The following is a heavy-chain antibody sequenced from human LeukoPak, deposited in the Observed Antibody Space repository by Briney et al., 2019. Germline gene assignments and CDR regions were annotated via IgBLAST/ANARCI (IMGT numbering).Heavy chain of an antibody. V-gene: IGHV4-39*07. Sequence: SETLSLTCTVSGGSISSSSYYWGRIRQPPGKGLEWIGSIYYSGSTYYNPSLKSRVTISVDTSKNQFSLKLSSVTAADTAVYYCAREDYDFWSGYYDRKFYYFDYWGQGTLVTVSS. CDR3: AREDYDFWSGYYDRKFYYFDY. D-gene: IGHD3-3*01. CDR2: IYYSGST. CDR1: GGSISSSSYY. J-gene: IGHJ4*02.